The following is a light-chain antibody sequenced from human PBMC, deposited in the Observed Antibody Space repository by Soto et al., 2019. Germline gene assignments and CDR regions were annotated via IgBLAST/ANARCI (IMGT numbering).Light chain of an antibody. CDR3: QQYHNWPSWT. J-gene: IGKJ1*01. CDR1: QSVSSN. V-gene: IGKV3-15*01. Sequence: EIVMTQSPATLSVSPGESATLSCRASQSVSSNLAWHQQKPGQAPRILMYDASTRATGISARFSGSGSGTEFTLTISSLQSEDFAVYYCQQYHNWPSWTFGQGTKVDIK. CDR2: DAS.